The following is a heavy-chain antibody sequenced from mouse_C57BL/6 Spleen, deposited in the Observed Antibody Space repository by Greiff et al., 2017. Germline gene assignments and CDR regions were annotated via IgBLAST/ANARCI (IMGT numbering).Heavy chain of an antibody. D-gene: IGHD3-2*02. CDR3: ARSGAQAPYYAMDY. Sequence: QVQLQQSGAELVRPGASVKLSCKASGYTFTDYYINWVKQRPGQGLEWIARIYPGSGNTYYNEKFKGKATLTAEKSSSTAYMQLSSLTSEDSAVEFCARSGAQAPYYAMDYWGQGTSVTVSS. J-gene: IGHJ4*01. CDR2: IYPGSGNT. CDR1: GYTFTDYY. V-gene: IGHV1-76*01.